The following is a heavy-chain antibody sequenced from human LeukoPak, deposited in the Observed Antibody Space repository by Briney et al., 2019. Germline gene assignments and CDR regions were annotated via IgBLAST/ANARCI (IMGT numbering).Heavy chain of an antibody. D-gene: IGHD3-22*01. CDR3: VRETATYYYDSRGYYRQIEVFDI. J-gene: IGHJ3*02. CDR2: IYHSGST. V-gene: IGHV4-4*02. Sequence: PSETLSLTCAVSGGSISSSNWWSWVRQPPGKGLEWIGEIYHSGSTNYNPSLKSRVTISVDKSKNQFSLKLSSVTAADTAVYYCVRETATYYYDSRGYYRQIEVFDIWGQGTPVIVSS. CDR1: GGSISSSNW.